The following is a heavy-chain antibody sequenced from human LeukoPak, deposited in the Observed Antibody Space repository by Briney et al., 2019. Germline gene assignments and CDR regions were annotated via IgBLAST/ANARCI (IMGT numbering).Heavy chain of an antibody. CDR2: ISPDGNNK. J-gene: IGHJ3*02. CDR1: GFTFSNYP. D-gene: IGHD6-13*01. Sequence: GRSLRLSCAASGFTFSNYPMHWVRQAPGKGLEWVAVISPDGNNKYYADSVKGRFTISRDNSKNTLYLQMNSLRAEDTAVYYCARDNSHSSIYSTRGNAFDIWGQGTMVAVSS. V-gene: IGHV3-30-3*01. CDR3: ARDNSHSSIYSTRGNAFDI.